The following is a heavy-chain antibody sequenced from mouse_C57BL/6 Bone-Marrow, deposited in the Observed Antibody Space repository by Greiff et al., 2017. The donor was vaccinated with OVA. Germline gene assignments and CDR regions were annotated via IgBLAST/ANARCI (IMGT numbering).Heavy chain of an antibody. CDR1: GFTFSDYG. D-gene: IGHD4-1*01. V-gene: IGHV5-17*01. Sequence: EVKLVESGGGLVKPGGSLKLSCAASGFTFSDYGMHWVRQAPEKGLEWVAYISSCSSTIYYADTVKGRFTISRDNAKNTLFLQMTSLRSEDTAMYYCAKTGFDYWGQGTTLTVSS. CDR2: ISSCSSTI. J-gene: IGHJ2*01. CDR3: AKTGFDY.